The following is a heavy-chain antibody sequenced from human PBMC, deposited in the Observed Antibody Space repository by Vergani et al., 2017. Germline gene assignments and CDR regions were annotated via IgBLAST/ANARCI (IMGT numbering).Heavy chain of an antibody. J-gene: IGHJ4*02. V-gene: IGHV1-46*03. CDR2: INPSGGST. Sequence: QVLLLQSGAVVKKPGASVRVSCKTSGYTFTNYYIHWVRQAPGQGLEWMGIINPSGGSTTYAQQFQGRHKMTRDTSTSTVYMDLSNLRSEDTAVYYCARPHGDILPPDPRRLDYWGQGTLVTVSS. CDR1: GYTFTNYY. CDR3: ARPHGDILPPDPRRLDY.